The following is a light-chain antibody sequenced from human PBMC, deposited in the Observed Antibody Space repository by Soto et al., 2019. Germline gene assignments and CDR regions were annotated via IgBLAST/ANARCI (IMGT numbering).Light chain of an antibody. CDR3: QVWDSSSDWV. CDR2: EDY. V-gene: IGLV3-21*02. Sequence: SYELTQPPSVTVAQGPTARITCGGTDIGTKSVHWYQQKPGQATVLVVYEDYDRPSRIPERFSGSKSGNTATLAISRVEAGDEAEYYCQVWDSSSDWVFGGGTKVTVL. CDR1: DIGTKS. J-gene: IGLJ3*02.